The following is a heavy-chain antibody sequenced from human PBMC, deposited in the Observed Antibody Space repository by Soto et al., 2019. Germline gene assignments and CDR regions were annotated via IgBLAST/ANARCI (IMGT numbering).Heavy chain of an antibody. J-gene: IGHJ5*01. CDR2: INAGNGNT. Sequence: ASVEVSCKASGYTFTSYAMHWVRQAPGQRLEWMGWINAGNGNTKYSQKFQGRVTITRDTSASTAYMELSSLRSEDTAVYYCARPTPYCSGGSCYYNWVDPWGQGTMVTISS. CDR1: GYTFTSYA. V-gene: IGHV1-3*01. D-gene: IGHD2-15*01. CDR3: ARPTPYCSGGSCYYNWVDP.